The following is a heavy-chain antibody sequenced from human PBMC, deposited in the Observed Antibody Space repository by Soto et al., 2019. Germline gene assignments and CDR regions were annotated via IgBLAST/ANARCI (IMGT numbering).Heavy chain of an antibody. V-gene: IGHV3-23*01. CDR2: ISGSGGST. CDR1: GFTFSSYA. CDR3: AKRAYYDSSGYYGDY. Sequence: GGSLRLSCAASGFTFSSYAMSWVRQAPGKGLEWVSAISGSGGSTYYADSVKGRFTISRDNSKNTLYQQMNSLRAEDTAVYYCAKRAYYDSSGYYGDYWGQGTLVTVSS. J-gene: IGHJ4*02. D-gene: IGHD3-22*01.